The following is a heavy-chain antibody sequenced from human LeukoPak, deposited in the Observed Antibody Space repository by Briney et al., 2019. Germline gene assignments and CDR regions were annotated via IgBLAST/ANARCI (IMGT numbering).Heavy chain of an antibody. Sequence: ETLSLTCTVSGGSISSSSYYWGWIRQAPGKGLEWVSAISGSGGSTYYADSVKGRFTISRDNSKNTLYLQMNSLRAEDTAVYYCAKDTAYNWNYYDYWGQGTLVTVSS. CDR2: ISGSGGST. D-gene: IGHD1-20*01. V-gene: IGHV3-23*01. J-gene: IGHJ4*02. CDR3: AKDTAYNWNYYDY. CDR1: GGSISSSSYY.